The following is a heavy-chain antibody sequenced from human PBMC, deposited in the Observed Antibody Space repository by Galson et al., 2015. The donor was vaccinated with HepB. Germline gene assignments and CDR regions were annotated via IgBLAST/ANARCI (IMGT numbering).Heavy chain of an antibody. CDR2: ISAYNGNT. CDR3: ARSLFSTVTTPPVDY. CDR1: GYSFTSYW. V-gene: IGHV1-18*04. D-gene: IGHD4-17*01. J-gene: IGHJ4*02. Sequence: QSGAEVKKPGESLRISCKGSGYSFTSYWISWVRQAPGQGLEWMGWISAYNGNTNYAQKLQGRVTMTTDTSTSTAYMELRSLRSDDTAVYYCARSLFSTVTTPPVDYWGQGTLVTVSS.